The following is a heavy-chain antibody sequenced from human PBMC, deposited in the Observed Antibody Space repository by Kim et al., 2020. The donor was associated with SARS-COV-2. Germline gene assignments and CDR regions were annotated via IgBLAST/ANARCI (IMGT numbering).Heavy chain of an antibody. D-gene: IGHD3-10*01. V-gene: IGHV3-7*01. Sequence: YVDSVKCRFTMSRDNAKSSLYLQMSSLRTEDTAIYYCAALDSVQVPGGIWGQGTLVTVSS. CDR3: AALDSVQVPGGI. J-gene: IGHJ4*02.